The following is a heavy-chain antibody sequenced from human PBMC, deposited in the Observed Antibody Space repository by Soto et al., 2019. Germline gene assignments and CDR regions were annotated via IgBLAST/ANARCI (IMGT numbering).Heavy chain of an antibody. CDR3: ARVVDSCSGGSCYSGYYYYMDV. CDR1: GGSINNYY. D-gene: IGHD2-15*01. CDR2: IYHSGNT. Sequence: PSETLSLTCTVSGGSINNYYWSWIRQPPGKGLEWIGYIYHSGNTNYNPSLKSRVTISVDTSKNQFSLKLNSVTAADTAVYYCARVVDSCSGGSCYSGYYYYMDVWGKGTTVTVS. J-gene: IGHJ6*03. V-gene: IGHV4-59*01.